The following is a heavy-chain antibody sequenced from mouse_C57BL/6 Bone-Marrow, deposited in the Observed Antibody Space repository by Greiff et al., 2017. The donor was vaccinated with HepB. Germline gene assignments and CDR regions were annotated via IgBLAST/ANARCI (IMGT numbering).Heavy chain of an antibody. J-gene: IGHJ4*01. CDR1: GYTFTSYW. CDR3: ARERDHYYYGSSYDAMDY. V-gene: IGHV1-53*01. Sequence: QVQLQQPGTELVKPGDSVKLSCKASGYTFTSYWMHWVKQRPGQGLEWIGNINPSNGGTNYNEKFKSKATLTVDKSSSTAYLQLSSLTSEDSAVYYCARERDHYYYGSSYDAMDYWGQGTSVTVSS. D-gene: IGHD1-1*01. CDR2: INPSNGGT.